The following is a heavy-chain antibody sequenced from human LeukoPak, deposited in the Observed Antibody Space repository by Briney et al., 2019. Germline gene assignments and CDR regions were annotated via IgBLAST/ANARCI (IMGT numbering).Heavy chain of an antibody. V-gene: IGHV1-18*01. D-gene: IGHD3-10*01. J-gene: IGHJ6*02. CDR2: ISAYNGNT. CDR1: GYTFTSYG. Sequence: ASVEVSCKASGYTFTSYGISWVRQAPGQGLEWMGWISAYNGNTNYTQKLQGRVTMTTDTSTSTAYMELRSLRSDDTAVYYCAREEITMVRGVITLGYYYYGMDVWGQGTTVTVSS. CDR3: AREEITMVRGVITLGYYYYGMDV.